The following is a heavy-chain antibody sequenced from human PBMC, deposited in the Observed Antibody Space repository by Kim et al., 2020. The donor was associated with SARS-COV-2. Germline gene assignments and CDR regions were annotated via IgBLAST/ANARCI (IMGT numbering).Heavy chain of an antibody. CDR3: ASKGSRQGTDLDY. V-gene: IGHV4-39*02. D-gene: IGHD2-21*02. CDR1: GGSFNSGSYH. J-gene: IGHJ4*02. CDR2: IYYSGGT. Sequence: SETLSLTCSVSGGSFNSGSYHWGWIRQRPGEGLEGIGSIYYSGGTYYTPSLKRRVTLSVDTSTNHFPQMLTLVTAADTAVYFCASKGSRQGTDLDYWGQG.